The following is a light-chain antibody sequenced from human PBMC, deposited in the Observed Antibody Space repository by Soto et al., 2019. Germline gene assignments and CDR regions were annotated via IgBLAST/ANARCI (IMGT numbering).Light chain of an antibody. V-gene: IGLV2-14*01. CDR3: SSHTSGSTRV. J-gene: IGLJ1*01. CDR1: FSDFGGYDY. Sequence: QSLLTQPASVSGSPGQSIAISCTGTFSDFGGYDYVSWYQQHPDKAPKLMIYEVTKRPSGVSNRFSGSKSGNTASLTISGLQPEDEADYYCSSHTSGSTRVFGSGTKVTVL. CDR2: EVT.